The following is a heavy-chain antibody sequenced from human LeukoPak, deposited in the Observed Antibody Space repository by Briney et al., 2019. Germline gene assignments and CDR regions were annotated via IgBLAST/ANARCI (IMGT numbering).Heavy chain of an antibody. CDR1: GYTFTSYE. Sequence: ASVKVSCKASGYTFTSYEINWVRQATGQGLEWMGWMNPNSGNTGYAQKFQGRVTMTRNTSISTTYMELSSLRSEDTAVYYCATLAGRKTGTDPTHYYYYMDVWGKGTTVTVSS. V-gene: IGHV1-8*01. J-gene: IGHJ6*03. CDR2: MNPNSGNT. CDR3: ATLAGRKTGTDPTHYYYYMDV. D-gene: IGHD1-1*01.